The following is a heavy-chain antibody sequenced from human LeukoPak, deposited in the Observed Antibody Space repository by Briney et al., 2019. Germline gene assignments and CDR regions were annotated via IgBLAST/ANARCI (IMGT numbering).Heavy chain of an antibody. J-gene: IGHJ3*02. CDR1: GGSISSYY. V-gene: IGHV4-39*07. CDR3: ARGLGTVDDSSGSDAFDI. Sequence: SETLSLTCTVSGGSISSYYWGWIRQPPGKGLEWVGSIYYSGSAYYNPSLKSRVTISVDTSQNQFSLKLSSVTAADTAVYYCARGLGTVDDSSGSDAFDIWGQGTMVTVSS. D-gene: IGHD3-22*01. CDR2: IYYSGSA.